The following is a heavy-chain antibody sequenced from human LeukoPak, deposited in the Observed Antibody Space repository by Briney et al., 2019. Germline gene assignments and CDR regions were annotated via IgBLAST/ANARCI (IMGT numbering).Heavy chain of an antibody. V-gene: IGHV3-23*01. Sequence: GGSLRLSCAASGFTFSNIAMSWVRQAPGKGLEWVSAISGSGGSTYYADSVKGRFTISRDNSKNTLYLQMNSLRAEDTAVYYCSRTYYDIFAGFDPWGQGTLVTVSS. CDR3: SRTYYDIFAGFDP. D-gene: IGHD3-9*01. CDR2: ISGSGGST. J-gene: IGHJ5*02. CDR1: GFTFSNIA.